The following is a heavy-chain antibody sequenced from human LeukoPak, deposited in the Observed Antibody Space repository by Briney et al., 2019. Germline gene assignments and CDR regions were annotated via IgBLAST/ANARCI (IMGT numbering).Heavy chain of an antibody. CDR3: AKDQLTGGYNYGYGTFDI. CDR1: GFTFSSSA. J-gene: IGHJ3*02. D-gene: IGHD5-18*01. V-gene: IGHV3-23*01. Sequence: GGSLRLSCAASGFTFSSSAMSWVRQAPGKGLEWVSAISNNGGYTYYADAVKGRSTISRDNSKNTLYLQMNSLRAEDTAVYYCAKDQLTGGYNYGYGTFDILGQGTMVTVSS. CDR2: ISNNGGYT.